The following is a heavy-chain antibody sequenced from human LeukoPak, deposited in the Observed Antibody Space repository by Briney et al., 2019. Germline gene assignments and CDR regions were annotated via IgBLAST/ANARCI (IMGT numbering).Heavy chain of an antibody. CDR2: INHSGST. CDR3: ARGLGAAAGTRGYYYYYYMDV. Sequence: TSETLSLTCAVYGGSFSGYYWSWIRQPPGKGLEWIGEINHSGSTNYNPSLKSRVTISVDTSKNQFSLKLSSVTAADTAVYYCARGLGAAAGTRGYYYYYYMDVWGKGTTVTVSS. D-gene: IGHD6-13*01. J-gene: IGHJ6*03. V-gene: IGHV4-34*01. CDR1: GGSFSGYY.